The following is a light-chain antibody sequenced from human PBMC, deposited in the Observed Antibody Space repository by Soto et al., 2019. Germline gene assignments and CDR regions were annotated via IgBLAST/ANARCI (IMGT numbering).Light chain of an antibody. V-gene: IGLV1-40*01. CDR1: SSNIGAGHD. CDR2: GNG. Sequence: QSVLTQPHSVSGAPGQRVTISCTGSSSNIGAGHDVHGDQRLPGTAPKLLIYGNGNRPSGVPDRFSGSKSGTSASLAITGLHAEDEADYYCQSYDSSLSGSEVFGNGTKLTVL. J-gene: IGLJ1*01. CDR3: QSYDSSLSGSEV.